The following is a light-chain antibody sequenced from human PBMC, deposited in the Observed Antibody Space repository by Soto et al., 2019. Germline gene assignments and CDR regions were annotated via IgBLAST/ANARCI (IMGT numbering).Light chain of an antibody. CDR1: GSDIGAYNY. CDR2: GVT. Sequence: QSVLTQPASVSGSPGQSITISCTGSGSDIGAYNYVSWYQQHPGRAPKLLIHGVTRRPSGVSSRFSASKSAYTASLTISGLQADDEANYFCSSFTTSYFYVFGPGTKLTVL. CDR3: SSFTTSYFYV. J-gene: IGLJ1*01. V-gene: IGLV2-14*01.